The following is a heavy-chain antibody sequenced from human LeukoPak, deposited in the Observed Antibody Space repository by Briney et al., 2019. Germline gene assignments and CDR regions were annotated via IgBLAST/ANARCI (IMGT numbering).Heavy chain of an antibody. J-gene: IGHJ4*02. CDR1: GGSISSYY. CDR3: ARADSSSWADFDY. D-gene: IGHD6-13*01. CDR2: IYYTGST. Sequence: KPSETLSLTCTVSGGSISSYYWSWIRQPPGKGLEWIGYIYYTGSTNYNPSLKSRVTISVDTSKNQFSLKLSSVTAADTAVYYCARADSSSWADFDYWGQGTLVTVSS. V-gene: IGHV4-59*01.